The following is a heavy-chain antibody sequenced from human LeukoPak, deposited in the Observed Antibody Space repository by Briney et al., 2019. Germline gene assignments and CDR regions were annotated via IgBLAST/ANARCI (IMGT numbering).Heavy chain of an antibody. Sequence: PSETLSLTCTVSGGSISSYYWSWIRQPPGKGLEWIGYIYYGGSTNYNPSLKSRVTISVDTSKNQFSLKLSSVTAADTAVYYCARALKPFYYDFWSGAFDIWGQGTMVTVSS. CDR3: ARALKPFYYDFWSGAFDI. V-gene: IGHV4-59*01. CDR2: IYYGGST. CDR1: GGSISSYY. J-gene: IGHJ3*02. D-gene: IGHD3-3*01.